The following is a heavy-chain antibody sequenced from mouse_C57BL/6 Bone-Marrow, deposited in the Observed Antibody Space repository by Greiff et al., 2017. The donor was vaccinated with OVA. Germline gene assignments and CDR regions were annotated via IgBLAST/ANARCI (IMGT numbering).Heavy chain of an antibody. D-gene: IGHD1-3*01. J-gene: IGHJ1*03. V-gene: IGHV5-16*01. Sequence: EVHLVESEGGLVQPGSSMKLSCTASGFTFSDYYMAWVRQVPEKGLEWVANINYDGSSTYYLDSLKSRFIISRDNAKNILYLQMSSLKSEDTATYYCARKWDPYWYFDVWGTGTTVTVSS. CDR3: ARKWDPYWYFDV. CDR1: GFTFSDYY. CDR2: INYDGSST.